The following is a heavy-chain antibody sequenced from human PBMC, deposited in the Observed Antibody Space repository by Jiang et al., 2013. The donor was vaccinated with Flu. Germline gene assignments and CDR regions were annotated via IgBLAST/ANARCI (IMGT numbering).Heavy chain of an antibody. CDR2: INTNTGNP. Sequence: KKPGASVKASCKASGYTFTSYAMNWVRQAPGQGLEWMGWINTNTGNPTYAQGFTGRFVFSLDTSVSTAYLQISSLKAEDTAVYYCARDNRVKTYYDYVWGSYRHEGTFDIWGQGTMVTVSS. V-gene: IGHV7-4-1*02. J-gene: IGHJ3*02. CDR1: GYTFTSYA. D-gene: IGHD3-16*02. CDR3: ARDNRVKTYYDYVWGSYRHEGTFDI.